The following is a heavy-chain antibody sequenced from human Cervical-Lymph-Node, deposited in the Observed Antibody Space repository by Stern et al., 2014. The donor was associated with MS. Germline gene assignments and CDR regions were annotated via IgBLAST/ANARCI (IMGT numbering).Heavy chain of an antibody. CDR3: ARGAICRGGDCYLFGFDY. D-gene: IGHD2-21*02. Sequence: QVQLVQSGAEVKKPGASLKVSCKASGYAFTNFTIDWVRQAPGQRLEWMGWINAGNGNTKYSQNFQGRVSITRDTSASTAYMELRGLRSEDTAVYYCARGAICRGGDCYLFGFDYWGQGTLVTVSS. CDR1: GYAFTNFT. J-gene: IGHJ4*02. CDR2: INAGNGNT. V-gene: IGHV1-3*01.